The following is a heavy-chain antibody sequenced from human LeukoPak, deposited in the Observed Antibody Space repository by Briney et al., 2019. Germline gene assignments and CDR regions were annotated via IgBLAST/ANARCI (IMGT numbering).Heavy chain of an antibody. CDR3: TRGTGAPNYFDF. CDR1: GYTFTGSY. D-gene: IGHD7-27*01. Sequence: ASVKGSCKASGYTFTGSYIHWVRQAPGQGLEWVAWINPNSGGTNYAQQFQGRVTVTSDTSISTAYMELTRLTSVDTAVYYCTRGTGAPNYFDFWGQGTLVTVSS. J-gene: IGHJ4*02. V-gene: IGHV1-2*02. CDR2: INPNSGGT.